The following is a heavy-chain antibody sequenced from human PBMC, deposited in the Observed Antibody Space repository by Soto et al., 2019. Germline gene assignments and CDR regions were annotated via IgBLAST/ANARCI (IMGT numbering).Heavy chain of an antibody. CDR3: ARGPGIAAAGTGAYNWSDP. CDR1: GYTFTGYY. CDR2: INPNSGGT. J-gene: IGHJ5*02. Sequence: ASVKVSCKASGYTFTGYYMHWVRQAPGQGLEWMGWINPNSGGTNYAQKFQGWVTMTRDTSISTAYMELSRLRSDDTAVYYCARGPGIAAAGTGAYNWSDPWGQGTLVTVSS. D-gene: IGHD6-13*01. V-gene: IGHV1-2*04.